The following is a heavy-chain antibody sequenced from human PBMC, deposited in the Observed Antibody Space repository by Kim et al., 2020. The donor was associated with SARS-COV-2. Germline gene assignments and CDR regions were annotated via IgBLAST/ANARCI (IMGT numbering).Heavy chain of an antibody. V-gene: IGHV3-7*03. D-gene: IGHD5-18*01. CDR1: GFTFGSYG. CDR2: IKQDGGGK. Sequence: GGSLRLSCAASGFTFGSYGMHWFRQAPGKGLEWVANIKQDGGGKYYVDSVKGRFTISRDNAKNSLYLQMNSLRTEDTAVYYCARDSAAMVQHSDYYYYDGMDVWGQGTTVTVSS. J-gene: IGHJ6*02. CDR3: ARDSAAMVQHSDYYYYDGMDV.